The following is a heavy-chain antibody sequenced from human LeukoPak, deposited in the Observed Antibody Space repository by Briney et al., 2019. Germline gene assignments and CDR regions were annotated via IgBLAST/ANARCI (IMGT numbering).Heavy chain of an antibody. CDR3: ARLYCSSTSCYDERSGMDV. V-gene: IGHV4-34*01. J-gene: IGHJ6*02. D-gene: IGHD2-2*01. CDR2: INHSGST. Sequence: SETLSLTCAVYGGSFSGYYWSWIRQPPGKGLEWIGEINHSGSTNYNPSLKSRVTISVVTSKNQFSLKLSSVTAADTAVYYCARLYCSSTSCYDERSGMDVWGQGTTVTVSS. CDR1: GGSFSGYY.